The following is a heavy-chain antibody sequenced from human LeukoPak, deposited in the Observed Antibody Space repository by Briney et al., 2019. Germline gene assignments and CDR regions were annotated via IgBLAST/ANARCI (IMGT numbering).Heavy chain of an antibody. Sequence: SDTLSLTCTVSGYSISSGYYWGWIRQPPGKGLEWIGCIYHSGSTYYNPSLKSRVTISVDTSKNQFSLKLSSVPAADTAVYYCARGPYGGYGNYYYYYMDVWGKGTTVTVSS. D-gene: IGHD5-12*01. CDR3: ARGPYGGYGNYYYYYMDV. J-gene: IGHJ6*03. CDR1: GYSISSGYY. CDR2: IYHSGST. V-gene: IGHV4-38-2*02.